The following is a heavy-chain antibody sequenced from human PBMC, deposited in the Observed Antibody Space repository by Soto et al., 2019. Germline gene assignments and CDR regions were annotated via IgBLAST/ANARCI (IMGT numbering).Heavy chain of an antibody. CDR2: IKQDGSEK. J-gene: IGHJ6*02. Sequence: PGGSLRLSCAASGFTFSSYWMSWVRQAPGKGLEWVANIKQDGSEKYYVDSVKGRFTISRDNAKNSLYLQMNSLRAEDTAVYYCARERQLWLRYYSYGMDVWGQGTTVTVSS. CDR1: GFTFSSYW. D-gene: IGHD5-18*01. CDR3: ARERQLWLRYYSYGMDV. V-gene: IGHV3-7*01.